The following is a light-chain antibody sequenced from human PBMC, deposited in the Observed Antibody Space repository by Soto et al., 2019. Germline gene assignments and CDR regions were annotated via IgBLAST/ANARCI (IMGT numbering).Light chain of an antibody. V-gene: IGLV2-14*03. J-gene: IGLJ1*01. CDR3: SSYTSSSTYV. CDR2: DVN. CDR1: SSDVGAYNY. Sequence: QSALTQPASVSGPPGQSITISCTGTSSDVGAYNYVSWYQQHPGKAPKLMIYDVNNRLSGVSNRFSGSKSGNTASLTISGLQAEDEADYYCSSYTSSSTYVFGTGTKVTVL.